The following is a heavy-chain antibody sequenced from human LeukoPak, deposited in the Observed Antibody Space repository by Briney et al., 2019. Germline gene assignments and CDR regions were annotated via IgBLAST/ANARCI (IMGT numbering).Heavy chain of an antibody. CDR2: IYPGDSDT. Sequence: GESLKISCKGSGYSFTSYWIGWVRQMPGNGLEWMVVIYPGDSDTRYSASFQDQVTTSANKSISPAFLQWSSLKASDTARYYCGRHGEYYYSSTGYDYWGQGTLVTVSS. V-gene: IGHV5-51*01. CDR3: GRHGEYYYSSTGYDY. D-gene: IGHD3-9*01. J-gene: IGHJ4*02. CDR1: GYSFTSYW.